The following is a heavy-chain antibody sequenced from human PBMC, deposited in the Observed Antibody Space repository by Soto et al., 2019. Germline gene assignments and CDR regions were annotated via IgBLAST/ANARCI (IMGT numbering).Heavy chain of an antibody. CDR2: IYYSGST. V-gene: IGHV4-59*01. CDR3: ARAGVAYCGGDCLGILDY. D-gene: IGHD2-21*02. Sequence: PSETLSLTCTVSGGSISSYYWSWIRQPPGKGLEWIGYIYYSGSTNYNPSLKSRVTISVDTSKNQFSLKLSSVTAADTAVYYCARAGVAYCGGDCLGILDYWGQGTLVTVS. CDR1: GGSISSYY. J-gene: IGHJ4*02.